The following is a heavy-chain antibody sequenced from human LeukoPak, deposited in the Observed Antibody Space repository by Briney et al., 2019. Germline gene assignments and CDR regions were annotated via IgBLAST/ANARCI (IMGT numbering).Heavy chain of an antibody. J-gene: IGHJ4*02. CDR2: IYYSGST. Sequence: SETLSLTCTVSGGSISSCGYYWGWIRQPPGKGLEWIGSIYYSGSTYYNPSLKSRVTISVDTSKNQFSLKLSSVTAADTAVYYCARGISAVYYDFWSGYYLWDYWGQGTLVTVSS. CDR3: ARGISAVYYDFWSGYYLWDY. V-gene: IGHV4-39*07. CDR1: GGSISSCGYY. D-gene: IGHD3-3*01.